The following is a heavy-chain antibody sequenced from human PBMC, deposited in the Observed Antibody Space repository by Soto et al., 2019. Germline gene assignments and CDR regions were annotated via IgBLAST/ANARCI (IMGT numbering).Heavy chain of an antibody. D-gene: IGHD6-13*01. V-gene: IGHV3-53*03. CDR1: GFTVSNNY. J-gene: IGHJ6*02. CDR2: IYSGGST. CDR3: ARAEWGSSYTQYYYALDV. Sequence: GGSLRLSCAASGFTVSNNYISWVRQPPGKGLEWVSLIYSGGSTYYADSVKGRFTLSRDNSKNTVYLQMNSLRAEDTAVYYCARAEWGSSYTQYYYALDVWGQGTTVTSP.